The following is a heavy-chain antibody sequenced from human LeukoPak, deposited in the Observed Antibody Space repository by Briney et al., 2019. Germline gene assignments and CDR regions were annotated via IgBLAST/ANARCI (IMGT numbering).Heavy chain of an antibody. CDR1: GGAISGGAYC. CDR2: ICNSGST. D-gene: IGHD3-10*01. V-gene: IGHV4-31*03. Sequence: SETLSLTCTGSGGAISGGAYCWSWICQHPGKGLEWIGFICNSGSTDYNPSLKTRATISVDMSNSQFSLKLRSVTAADTAVYYCARDEAGARFGAYYMDVWGKGTTVTVSS. CDR3: ARDEAGARFGAYYMDV. J-gene: IGHJ6*03.